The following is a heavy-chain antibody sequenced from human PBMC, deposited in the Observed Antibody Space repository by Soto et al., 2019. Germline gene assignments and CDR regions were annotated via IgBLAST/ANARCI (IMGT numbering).Heavy chain of an antibody. CDR1: GVSIGSGDYY. J-gene: IGHJ4*02. CDR3: ARAPPPYSFSYDD. V-gene: IGHV4-30-4*01. CDR2: IYISGTT. D-gene: IGHD5-12*01. Sequence: QVQLQESGPGLVKPSQTLSLTCNVSGVSIGSGDYYWSWIRQPPGKGLEWIGYIYISGTTYYNPSLKSRLTISLDTSRNVFSLKLRSVTAADTAVYYCARAPPPYSFSYDDWGQGTLVTVSS.